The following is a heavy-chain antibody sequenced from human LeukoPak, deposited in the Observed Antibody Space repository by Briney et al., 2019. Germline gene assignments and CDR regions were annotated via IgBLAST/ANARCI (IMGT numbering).Heavy chain of an antibody. CDR1: GFTFSNYA. D-gene: IGHD3-16*01. Sequence: GGSLRLYCAASGFTFSNYAMAWVRQAPGKGLEWVSGLSGSGGNTFYAVSVKGRFTISRDNSKNTLYLQMNSLRAEDTAVYYCAKDSSFYTAGGAFDIWGQGTMVTVSS. J-gene: IGHJ3*02. V-gene: IGHV3-23*01. CDR3: AKDSSFYTAGGAFDI. CDR2: LSGSGGNT.